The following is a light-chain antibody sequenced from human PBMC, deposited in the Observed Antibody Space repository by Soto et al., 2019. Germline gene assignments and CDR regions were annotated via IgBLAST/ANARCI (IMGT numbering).Light chain of an antibody. CDR3: QQYGDSPT. J-gene: IGKJ4*01. CDR1: QSVRSRY. CDR2: GAS. Sequence: EIVLTQSPGTLFLSPGERATLSCRASQSVRSRYVAWYQQKPGQAPRLLIYGASSRATGIPDRFSGSGSGTDFPFTISRLEPDDLAVYYCQQYGDSPTFGGGTKVGIK. V-gene: IGKV3-20*01.